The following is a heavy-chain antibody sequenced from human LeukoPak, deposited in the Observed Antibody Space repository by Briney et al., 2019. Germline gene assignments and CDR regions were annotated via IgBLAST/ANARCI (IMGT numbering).Heavy chain of an antibody. CDR3: ARDPIHRDDYNAD. V-gene: IGHV3-20*04. D-gene: IGHD5-24*01. Sequence: GGSLRLSCAASGFTFDAHGMSWVRQAPGKGLEWVSAINWNGGSTGYADSVKGRFTISRDNAKKSLYLQMNSLRAEDTAFYYCARDPIHRDDYNADWGQGALVSVSS. J-gene: IGHJ4*02. CDR1: GFTFDAHG. CDR2: INWNGGST.